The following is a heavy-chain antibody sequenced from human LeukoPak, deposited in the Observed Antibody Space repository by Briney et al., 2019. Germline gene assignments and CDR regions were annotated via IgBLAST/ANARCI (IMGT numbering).Heavy chain of an antibody. J-gene: IGHJ4*02. V-gene: IGHV7-4-1*02. D-gene: IGHD3-16*02. CDR1: GYAFTSYA. CDR3: ARVPQYYYYVWGSYRSPPLFDY. CDR2: INTNTGNP. Sequence: ASVKVSCKASGYAFTSYAMNWVRQAPGQGLEWMGWINTNTGNPTYAQGFTGRFVFSLDTSVSTAYLQISSLKAEDTAVYYCARVPQYYYYVWGSYRSPPLFDYWGQGTLVTVSS.